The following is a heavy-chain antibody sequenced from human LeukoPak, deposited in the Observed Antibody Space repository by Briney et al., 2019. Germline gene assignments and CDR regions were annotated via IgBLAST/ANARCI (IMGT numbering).Heavy chain of an antibody. J-gene: IGHJ4*02. CDR1: GFTFSSYA. V-gene: IGHV3-23*01. D-gene: IGHD2-15*01. Sequence: GGSLRLSCAASGFTFSSYAMSWVRQAPGKGLEWVSAISGSGGSTYYADSAKGRFTISRDNSKNTLYLQMNSLRADDTAVYYCAKGVDCSGGSCYVYFDYWGQGTLVTVSS. CDR2: ISGSGGST. CDR3: AKGVDCSGGSCYVYFDY.